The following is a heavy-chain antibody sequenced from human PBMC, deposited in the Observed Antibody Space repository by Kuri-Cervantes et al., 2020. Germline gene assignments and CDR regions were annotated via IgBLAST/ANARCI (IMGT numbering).Heavy chain of an antibody. V-gene: IGHV1-8*01. D-gene: IGHD2-2*01. CDR2: MNPNSGNT. J-gene: IGHJ6*02. CDR1: GYTFTSYD. CDR3: ARVQAAKVWTVGDYYGMDV. Sequence: ASVKVSCKASGYTFTSYDINWVRQATGQGLEWMGWMNPNSGNTGYAQKFQGRVTMTRNTSISTAYMELSSLRSEDTAVYYCARVQAAKVWTVGDYYGMDVWGQGTTVTVSS.